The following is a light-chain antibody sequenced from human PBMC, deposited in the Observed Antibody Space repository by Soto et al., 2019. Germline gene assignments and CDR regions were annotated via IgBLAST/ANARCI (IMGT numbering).Light chain of an antibody. CDR2: EVT. CDR3: SSYTTSTTLVV. V-gene: IGLV2-14*01. Sequence: QSALTQPASVSGSPGQSITVSCTGTSSDVGDYNYVSWYQQHPGKAPKLIIYEVTNRPSGVSNRFSGSKSGNTASLTISGLQAEDEADYYCSSYTTSTTLVVFGGGTKVTVL. J-gene: IGLJ2*01. CDR1: SSDVGDYNY.